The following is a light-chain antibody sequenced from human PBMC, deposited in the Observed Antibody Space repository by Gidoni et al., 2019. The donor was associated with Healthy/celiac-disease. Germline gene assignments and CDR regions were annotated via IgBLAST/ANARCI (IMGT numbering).Light chain of an antibody. Sequence: QSVLPQPPSVSVAPGPRVTNSCPGSSANIGACYDVHWYQQLPGTAPKLLIYGNSNRPSGVPDRFSGSKSGTSASLAITGLQAEDEADYYCQSYDSSLSAVVFGGGTKLTVL. J-gene: IGLJ2*01. CDR1: SANIGACYD. V-gene: IGLV1-40*01. CDR3: QSYDSSLSAVV. CDR2: GNS.